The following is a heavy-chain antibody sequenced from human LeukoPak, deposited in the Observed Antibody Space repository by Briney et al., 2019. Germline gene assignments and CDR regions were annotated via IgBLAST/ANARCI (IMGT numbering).Heavy chain of an antibody. CDR2: ISGCGGST. J-gene: IGHJ4*02. CDR1: GFTFSSYA. D-gene: IGHD6-13*01. Sequence: GGSLRLSCAASGFTFSSYAMSWVRQAPGKGLEWVSAISGCGGSTYYADSVKGRFTISRDNSKNTLYLQMNSLRAEDTAVYYCAKARRIAAAGKAFDYWGQGTLVTVSS. CDR3: AKARRIAAAGKAFDY. V-gene: IGHV3-23*01.